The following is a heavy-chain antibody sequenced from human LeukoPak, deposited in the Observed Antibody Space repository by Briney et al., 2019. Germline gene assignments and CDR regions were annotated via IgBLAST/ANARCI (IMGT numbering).Heavy chain of an antibody. CDR1: GGSFSGYY. J-gene: IGHJ5*02. CDR2: INHSGYT. D-gene: IGHD3-10*01. CDR3: ARALGSGSSHWFDP. Sequence: PSETLSLTCAVYGGSFSGYYWSWIRQPPGKGLEWIGEINHSGYTNYNPSLKSRVTISVDTSKNQFSLKLSSVTAADTAVYYCARALGSGSSHWFDPWGQGTLVTVSS. V-gene: IGHV4-34*01.